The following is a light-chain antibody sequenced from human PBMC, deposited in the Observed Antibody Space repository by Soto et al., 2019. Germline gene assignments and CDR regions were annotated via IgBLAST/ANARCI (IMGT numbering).Light chain of an antibody. V-gene: IGLV2-14*01. Sequence: SALTQPSSLSGSPGQSITVSCPGNSSDVGGYNYVSWYQQHPGKVPQLMIYDVSNRPSGVSNRFSGSKSGNTASLTISGLQAEDEADYYCSSYTSSNTYVFGTGTKVTVL. CDR2: DVS. CDR1: SSDVGGYNY. CDR3: SSYTSSNTYV. J-gene: IGLJ1*01.